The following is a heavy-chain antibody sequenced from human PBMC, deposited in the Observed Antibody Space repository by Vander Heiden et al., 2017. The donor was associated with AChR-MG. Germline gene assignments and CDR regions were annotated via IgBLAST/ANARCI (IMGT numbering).Heavy chain of an antibody. CDR1: GFTFGSLG. D-gene: IGHD3-3*01. CDR2: ISYDGSNK. V-gene: IGHV3-30*18. CDR3: AKGRIWSGGSYYFDS. Sequence: QVQLVESGGGVVQPGRSLRLPGPAPGFTFGSLGMHWVRQAPGKGLGWVAVISYDGSNKYHADSVKGRFTISSDNSKNTLYLQMNSLRAEDTAVYYCAKGRIWSGGSYYFDSWGQGTLVTVSS. J-gene: IGHJ4*02.